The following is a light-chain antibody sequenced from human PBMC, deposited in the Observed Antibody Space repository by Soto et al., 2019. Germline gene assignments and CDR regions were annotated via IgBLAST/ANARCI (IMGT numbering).Light chain of an antibody. J-gene: IGLJ1*01. V-gene: IGLV2-14*01. CDR2: DVS. Sequence: QSALTQPASVSGSPGQSITISCTGTSSDVGGYNYVSWYQQLPGQAPKLMIYDVSNRPSGVSNRFSGSKSGNTASLTISGLQAEDEADYYCSSYTSSSTLVFGTGTKVTVL. CDR1: SSDVGGYNY. CDR3: SSYTSSSTLV.